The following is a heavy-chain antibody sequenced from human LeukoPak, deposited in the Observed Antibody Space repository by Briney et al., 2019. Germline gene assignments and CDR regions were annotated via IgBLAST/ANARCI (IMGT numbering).Heavy chain of an antibody. CDR2: ISGSGGST. Sequence: GGSLRLSCAASGFIFSIYAMSWVRQAPGKGLEWVSTISGSGGSTYYADSVKGRFTISRDDAKNSLYLQMNNLRAEDTAVYYCARDPYNWNDGFDYWGQGTLVTVPS. V-gene: IGHV3-23*01. CDR1: GFIFSIYA. D-gene: IGHD1-1*01. CDR3: ARDPYNWNDGFDY. J-gene: IGHJ4*02.